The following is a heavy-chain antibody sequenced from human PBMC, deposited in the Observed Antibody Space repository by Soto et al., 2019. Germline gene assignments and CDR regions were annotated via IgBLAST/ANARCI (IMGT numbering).Heavy chain of an antibody. CDR1: GITFSTYP. CDR2: ISDSGDGA. CDR3: AKGRRPFCSGGTCYWTDDY. D-gene: IGHD2-15*01. V-gene: IGHV3-23*01. J-gene: IGHJ4*02. Sequence: EVQLLESGGGVVQPGGSLRLACEASGITFSTYPMSWVRQAPGKGLEWVSAISDSGDGAYYADSVKGRFTISRDNYKNTLYLQMNALRADDTAFYYCAKGRRPFCSGGTCYWTDDYWGQVTLVTVSS.